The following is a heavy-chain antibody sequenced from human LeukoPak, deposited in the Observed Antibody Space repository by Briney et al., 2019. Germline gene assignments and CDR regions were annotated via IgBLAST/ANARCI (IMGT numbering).Heavy chain of an antibody. CDR3: ARGYYDSSGYINDAFDI. Sequence: ASVKVSCKASGYTFTSYDINWVRQATGQGLEWMGWMNPNSGNTGYAQKFQGRVTITRNTSISTAYMELSSLRSEDTAVYYCARGYYDSSGYINDAFDIWGQGTMVTVSS. V-gene: IGHV1-8*03. D-gene: IGHD3-22*01. CDR2: MNPNSGNT. CDR1: GYTFTSYD. J-gene: IGHJ3*02.